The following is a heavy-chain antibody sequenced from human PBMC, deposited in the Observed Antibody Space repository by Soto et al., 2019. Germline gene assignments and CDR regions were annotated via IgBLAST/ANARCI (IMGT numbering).Heavy chain of an antibody. V-gene: IGHV1-3*01. CDR3: AKGSQLWTPDY. D-gene: IGHD6-13*01. CDR1: GYTFTVYA. CDR2: IAAGNGKT. J-gene: IGHJ4*02. Sequence: ASVKVSCKASGYTFTVYAIHWLRQAPGQGLEWMAWIAAGNGKTKYSQKFQGRVTITTDTSATTAYMELSGLRSEDTAIYYCAKGSQLWTPDYWGQGTLVTVSS.